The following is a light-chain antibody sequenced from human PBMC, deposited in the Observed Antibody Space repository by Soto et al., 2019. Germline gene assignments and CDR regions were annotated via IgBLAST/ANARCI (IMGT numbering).Light chain of an antibody. J-gene: IGLJ2*01. CDR2: DVS. CDR1: SSDVGGYNY. CDR3: SSYTSSSSVV. V-gene: IGLV2-14*01. Sequence: QSVLTQPASVSGSPGQSITISCTGTSSDVGGYNYVSWYQQHPGKAPKLMIYDVSNRPSGVSTRFSGSKSDNTASLTISGLQAEDEADYYCSSYTSSSSVVFGGGTKLTVL.